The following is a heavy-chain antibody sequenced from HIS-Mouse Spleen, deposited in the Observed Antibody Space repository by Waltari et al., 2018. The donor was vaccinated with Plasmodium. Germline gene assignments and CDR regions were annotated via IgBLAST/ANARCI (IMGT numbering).Heavy chain of an antibody. D-gene: IGHD6-13*01. CDR3: ARVLGYKAAAGTFVEYFQH. Sequence: QVQLVQSGAEVKKPGASVKVSCKASGYTFPGYYMPWVRPAPGQGLEWMGWINPNSGGKNYAQKLQGRVTMTRDTSISTAYMELSRLRSDDTAVYYCARVLGYKAAAGTFVEYFQHWGQGTLVTVSS. J-gene: IGHJ1*01. CDR2: INPNSGGK. V-gene: IGHV1-2*02. CDR1: GYTFPGYY.